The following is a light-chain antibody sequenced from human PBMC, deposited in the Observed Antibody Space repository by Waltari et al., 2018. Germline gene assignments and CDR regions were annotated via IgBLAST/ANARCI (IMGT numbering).Light chain of an antibody. CDR3: SSYAGGSTVI. CDR1: NSDVGSYNL. Sequence: QSALTPPAPVSGSPGQSITISCTGTNSDVGSYNLFSWYQQNPGKTPNLTLYEVTKPPSPVPNLFSASKSGNTASLTITGLQAEDEADYSFSSYAGGSTVIFGGGTKVTV. J-gene: IGLJ2*01. V-gene: IGLV2-23*02. CDR2: EVT.